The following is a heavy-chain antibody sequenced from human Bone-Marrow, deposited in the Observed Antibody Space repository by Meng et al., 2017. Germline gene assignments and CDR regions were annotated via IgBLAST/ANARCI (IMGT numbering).Heavy chain of an antibody. V-gene: IGHV4-34*01. CDR2: INHSGST. CDR3: ARGPTTMAHDFDY. D-gene: IGHD4-11*01. Sequence: VQLQQGVVGLLEPSLTLSLTCVASGGSFSDSYWSWIRQPPGKGLEWIGEINHSGSTNYNPSLESRATISVDTSQNNLSLKLSSVTAADSAVYYCARGPTTMAHDFDYWGQGTLVTVSS. CDR1: GGSFSDSY. J-gene: IGHJ4*02.